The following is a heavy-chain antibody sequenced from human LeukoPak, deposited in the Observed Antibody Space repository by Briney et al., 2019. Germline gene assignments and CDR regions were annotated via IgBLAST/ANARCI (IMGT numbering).Heavy chain of an antibody. V-gene: IGHV1-69*13. Sequence: ASVKVSCKASGGTFSSYAISWVRQAPGQGLEWMGGIIPIFGTANYAQKFQGRVTITADESTSTAYMELSSLRSEDTAVYYWARDAANDYGDYKLYYFDYWGQGTLVTVSS. CDR3: ARDAANDYGDYKLYYFDY. CDR1: GGTFSSYA. D-gene: IGHD4-17*01. CDR2: IIPIFGTA. J-gene: IGHJ4*02.